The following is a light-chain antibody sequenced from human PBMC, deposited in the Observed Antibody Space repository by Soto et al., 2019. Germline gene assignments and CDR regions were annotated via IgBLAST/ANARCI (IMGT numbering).Light chain of an antibody. CDR1: QCLSSSQ. Sequence: EVVLTQSPGALSLSPGERATHSCRASQCLSSSQLAWYQQKPGQAPRLLIHDASSRATGISDRFTGSGSGTDFTLTITTLEPEDFAVYYCQQYGSSPRTFGLGTKVDI. CDR3: QQYGSSPRT. CDR2: DAS. V-gene: IGKV3-20*01. J-gene: IGKJ1*01.